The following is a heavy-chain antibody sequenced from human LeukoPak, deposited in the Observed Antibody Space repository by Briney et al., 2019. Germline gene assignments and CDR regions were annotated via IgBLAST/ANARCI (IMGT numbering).Heavy chain of an antibody. CDR2: ISGSGGST. CDR1: GFTFSSYA. J-gene: IGHJ6*03. D-gene: IGHD2-2*01. Sequence: GGSLRLFCAASGFTFSSYAMSWVRQAPGKGLEWVSAISGSGGSTYYADSVKGRFTISRDNSKNTLYLQMNSLRAEDTAVYYCAKIGACSSTSCPMDVWGKGTTVTVSS. V-gene: IGHV3-23*01. CDR3: AKIGACSSTSCPMDV.